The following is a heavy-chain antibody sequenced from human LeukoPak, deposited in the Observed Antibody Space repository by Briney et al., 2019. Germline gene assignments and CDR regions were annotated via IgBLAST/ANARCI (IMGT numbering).Heavy chain of an antibody. J-gene: IGHJ4*02. CDR3: AAKHYGEYYFDY. CDR2: IRTSGGTT. D-gene: IGHD4/OR15-4a*01. Sequence: GGSLRLSCAASGFTFSSHAVSWVRQALGKGLEWVSGIRTSGGTTYYADSVKGRFTISRDNPKNTLYLQMNNLRAEDTALYYCAAKHYGEYYFDYWGQGTLVTVSS. CDR1: GFTFSSHA. V-gene: IGHV3-23*01.